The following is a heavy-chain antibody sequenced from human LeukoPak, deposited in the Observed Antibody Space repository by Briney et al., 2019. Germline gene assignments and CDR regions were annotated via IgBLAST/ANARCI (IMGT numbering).Heavy chain of an antibody. CDR1: GFTFSSYG. CDR2: ISYDGSNK. D-gene: IGHD6-19*01. Sequence: PGRSLRLSCAASGFTFSSYGMHWVRQAPGKGLEWVAVISYDGSNKYYADSVKGRFTISRDNAKNSLFLQFNSLRVEDTALYYCARDPGRGGKAVMDYWGQGALVTVSS. V-gene: IGHV3-30*03. CDR3: ARDPGRGGKAVMDY. J-gene: IGHJ4*02.